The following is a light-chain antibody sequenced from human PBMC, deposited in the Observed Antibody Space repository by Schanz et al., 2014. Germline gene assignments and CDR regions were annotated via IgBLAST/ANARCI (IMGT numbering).Light chain of an antibody. CDR3: QQYYGIPLT. CDR2: WAS. CDR1: QSVLYSSNNKNY. J-gene: IGKJ4*01. Sequence: DIVMTQSPDSLAVSLGERATINCKSSQSVLYSSNNKNYLAWYQQKPGQPPKLLVYWASTRASGVPDRFSGSGSGTDFTLTISSLQAEDVALYYCQQYYGIPLTFGGGTKVEIK. V-gene: IGKV4-1*01.